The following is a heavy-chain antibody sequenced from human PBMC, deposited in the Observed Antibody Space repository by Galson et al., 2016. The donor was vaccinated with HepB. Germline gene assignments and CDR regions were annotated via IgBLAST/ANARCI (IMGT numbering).Heavy chain of an antibody. J-gene: IGHJ6*02. CDR3: AREVVAAVIYYYGMNV. CDR1: GDSVSSSSAA. D-gene: IGHD3-16*02. Sequence: AISGDSVSSSSAAWTWIRQSPSRGLEWLGRTYYRTKWYHEYATSVKSRISINPDTSTNQFSLQLESVTPEDTAIYYCAREVVAAVIYYYGMNVWGQGTTVTVS. CDR2: TYYRTKWYH. V-gene: IGHV6-1*01.